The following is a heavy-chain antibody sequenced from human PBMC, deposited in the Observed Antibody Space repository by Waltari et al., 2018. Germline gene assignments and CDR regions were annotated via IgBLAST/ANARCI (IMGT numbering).Heavy chain of an antibody. J-gene: IGHJ4*02. Sequence: QVQLQESGPGLVKPSETLSLTCTVPGGSISSYYWSWIRQPPGKGLEWIGYIYYSGSTNYNPSLKSRVTISVDTSKNQFSLKLSSVTAADTAVYYCGREILTGYFDYWGQGTLVTVSS. CDR2: IYYSGST. CDR1: GGSISSYY. V-gene: IGHV4-59*08. D-gene: IGHD3-9*01. CDR3: GREILTGYFDY.